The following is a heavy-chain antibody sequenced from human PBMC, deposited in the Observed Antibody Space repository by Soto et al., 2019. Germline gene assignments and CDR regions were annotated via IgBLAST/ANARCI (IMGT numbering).Heavy chain of an antibody. Sequence: ASVKVSCKASGYTFTSYDINWVRQATGQGLEWMGWMNLNSGNTGYAQKFQGRVTMTRNTSISTAYMELSSLRSEDTAVYYCAREGDGTLYYYYYGMDVWGQGTTVTVSS. CDR3: AREGDGTLYYYYYGMDV. V-gene: IGHV1-8*01. D-gene: IGHD1-1*01. CDR2: MNLNSGNT. CDR1: GYTFTSYD. J-gene: IGHJ6*02.